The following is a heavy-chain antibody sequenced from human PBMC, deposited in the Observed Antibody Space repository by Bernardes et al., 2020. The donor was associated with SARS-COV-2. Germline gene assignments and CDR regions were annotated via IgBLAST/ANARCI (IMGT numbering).Heavy chain of an antibody. CDR2: LCAVGNA. CDR3: TTELQYDDVY. J-gene: IGHJ4*02. Sequence: GGSLRLSCAASGFAFNTYDMAWVRQSPGKGLEWVATLCAVGNAHYPDSVKGRFAISRDSYKNSLYLQMNSLRAEDTAIYYCTTELQYDDVYWGQGALVTVSS. V-gene: IGHV3-23*01. D-gene: IGHD3-16*01. CDR1: GFAFNTYD.